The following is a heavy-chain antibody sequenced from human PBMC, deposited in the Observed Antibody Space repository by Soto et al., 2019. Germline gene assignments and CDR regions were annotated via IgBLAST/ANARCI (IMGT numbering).Heavy chain of an antibody. D-gene: IGHD3-3*01. J-gene: IGHJ4*02. CDR2: IYPSDSDT. CDR1: GYNFAGYW. Sequence: PVESLKISCKGSGYNFAGYWIACVRQMPGKGLELMGIIYPSDSDTRYRPSFQGQVTISADKSISSAYLQWSSLRASDTAMYYCARGGVSTRTFDYWGQGTPVTVSS. V-gene: IGHV5-51*01. CDR3: ARGGVSTRTFDY.